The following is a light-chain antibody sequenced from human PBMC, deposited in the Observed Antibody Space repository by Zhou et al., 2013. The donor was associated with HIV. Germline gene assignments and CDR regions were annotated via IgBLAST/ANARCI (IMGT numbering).Light chain of an antibody. CDR1: QSFGSRY. V-gene: IGKV3-20*01. CDR3: QQYGSTPWT. J-gene: IGKJ1*01. CDR2: GAS. Sequence: EIVLTQSPGTLYLSPGERATLSCRASQSFGSRYLTWYQQKPGQPPRLLIFGASSRATGIPDRFSASGSGTDFTLTISRLEAEDVAVYFCQQYGSTPWTFGQGTKWKS.